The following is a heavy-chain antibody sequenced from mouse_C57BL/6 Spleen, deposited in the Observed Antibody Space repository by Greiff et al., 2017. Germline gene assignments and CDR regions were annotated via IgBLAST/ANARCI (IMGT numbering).Heavy chain of an antibody. CDR2: ISSGGDYI. J-gene: IGHJ2*01. D-gene: IGHD2-3*01. V-gene: IGHV5-9-1*02. CDR3: TRGSLYDPYFDY. Sequence: EVQLVESGEGLVKPGGSLKLSCAASGFTFSSYAMSWVRQTPEKRLEWVAYISSGGDYIYYADTVKGRFTISRDNARNTLYLQMSSLKSEDTAMYYCTRGSLYDPYFDYWGQGTTLTVSS. CDR1: GFTFSSYA.